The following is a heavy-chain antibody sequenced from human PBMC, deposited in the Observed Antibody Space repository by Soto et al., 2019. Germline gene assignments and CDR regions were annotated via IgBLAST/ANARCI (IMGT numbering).Heavy chain of an antibody. V-gene: IGHV3-53*01. CDR1: GFNFIRKY. Sequence: EVQLVESGGGLIQPGGSLRLSCAASGFNFIRKYMIWVRQAPGKGLEWVSILYSGGTTYYADSVKGRFTISRDNSKNTLYLQMNSLRAEDTAVYYCAKVRSTTIFDVVSLFDYWGQGTLVTVSS. D-gene: IGHD3-3*01. CDR3: AKVRSTTIFDVVSLFDY. CDR2: LYSGGTT. J-gene: IGHJ4*02.